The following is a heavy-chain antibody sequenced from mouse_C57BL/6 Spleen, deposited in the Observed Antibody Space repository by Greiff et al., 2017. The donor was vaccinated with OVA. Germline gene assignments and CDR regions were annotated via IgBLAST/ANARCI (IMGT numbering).Heavy chain of an antibody. Sequence: QVQLKQSGAELVKPGASVKLSCKASGYTFTEYTIHWVKQRSGQGLEWIGWFYPGSGSIKYNEKFKDKATLTADKSSSTVYMELSRLTSEDSAVYFCARHASYYSNYDWYFDVWGTGTTVTVSS. V-gene: IGHV1-62-2*01. D-gene: IGHD2-5*01. CDR1: GYTFTEYT. CDR3: ARHASYYSNYDWYFDV. J-gene: IGHJ1*03. CDR2: FYPGSGSI.